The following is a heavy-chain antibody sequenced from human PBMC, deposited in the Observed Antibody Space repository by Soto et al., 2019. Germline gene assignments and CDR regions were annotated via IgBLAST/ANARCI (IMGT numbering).Heavy chain of an antibody. V-gene: IGHV1-18*01. CDR3: ARDEAWFGDPWWFDP. J-gene: IGHJ5*02. CDR2: INAYNGNT. CDR1: GYTFTSYG. Sequence: ASVKVSCKASGYTFTSYGISWVRQAPGQGLEWMGWINAYNGNTNYAQKLQGRVTMTTDTSTSTAYMELRSLRSDDTAVYYCARDEAWFGDPWWFDPWGQGTLVTVSS. D-gene: IGHD3-10*01.